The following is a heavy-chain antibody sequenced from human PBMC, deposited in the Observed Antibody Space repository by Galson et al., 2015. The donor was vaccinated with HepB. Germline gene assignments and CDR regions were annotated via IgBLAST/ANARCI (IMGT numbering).Heavy chain of an antibody. V-gene: IGHV1-18*01. CDR3: ARGALVVGVAATQNNWSDP. Sequence: SVKVSCKVSGYTFSSYSITWVRQAPGQGLEWMGWISSYTRKTNFAQKFHGRVTMTTDTSTSTAYMELRRLRSDDTAIYYCARGALVVGVAATQNNWSDPWGQGTLVTVSS. D-gene: IGHD2-15*01. CDR2: ISSYTRKT. J-gene: IGHJ5*02. CDR1: GYTFSSYS.